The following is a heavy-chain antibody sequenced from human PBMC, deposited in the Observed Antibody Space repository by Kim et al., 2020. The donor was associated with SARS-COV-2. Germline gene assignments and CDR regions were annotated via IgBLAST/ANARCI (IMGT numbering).Heavy chain of an antibody. D-gene: IGHD3-10*01. J-gene: IGHJ4*02. CDR2: ISSSSSYT. CDR3: ARTLIGSGSYGNFDY. CDR1: GFTFSDYY. Sequence: GGSLRLSCAASGFTFSDYYMSWIRQAPGKGLEWVSYISSSSSYTNYADSVKGRFTISRDNAKNSLYLQMNSLRAEDTAVYYCARTLIGSGSYGNFDYWGQETLVTVSS. V-gene: IGHV3-11*06.